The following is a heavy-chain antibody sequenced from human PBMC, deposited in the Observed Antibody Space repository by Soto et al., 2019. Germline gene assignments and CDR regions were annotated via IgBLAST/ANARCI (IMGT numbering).Heavy chain of an antibody. CDR3: GGANY. V-gene: IGHV3-7*04. CDR1: GFTFSSYW. CDR2: IKPVGSDK. J-gene: IGHJ4*02. Sequence: EVQVVESGGGLAQPGGSLRLSCAASGFTFSSYWMTWLRQAPGKGLEWVANIKPVGSDKWHVDSVKGRFTISRDNAKNSLYLQMNSLRVEDTAVYYCGGANYWGQGILVTVSS.